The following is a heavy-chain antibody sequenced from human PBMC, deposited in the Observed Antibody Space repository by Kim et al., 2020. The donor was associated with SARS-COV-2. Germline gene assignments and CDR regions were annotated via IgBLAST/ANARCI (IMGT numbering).Heavy chain of an antibody. CDR1: GFTFSSYW. J-gene: IGHJ3*02. V-gene: IGHV3-7*01. Sequence: GGSLRLSCAASGFTFSSYWMSWVRQAPGKGLEWVANIKQDGSEKYYVDSVKGRFTISRDNAKNSLYLQMNSLRAEDTAVYYCARTGGSYHDAFDIWGQGTMVTVSS. CDR2: IKQDGSEK. D-gene: IGHD2-15*01. CDR3: ARTGGSYHDAFDI.